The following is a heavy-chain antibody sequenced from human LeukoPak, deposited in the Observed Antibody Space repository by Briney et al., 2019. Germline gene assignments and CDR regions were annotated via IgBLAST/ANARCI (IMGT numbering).Heavy chain of an antibody. Sequence: GRSLRLSCAASGFTFSSYAMHWVRQAPGKGLEWVAVISYDGSNKYYADSVKGRFTISRDNSKNTLYLRMNSLRAEDTAVYYCARDHHGMDVWGQGTTVTVSS. J-gene: IGHJ6*02. CDR2: ISYDGSNK. V-gene: IGHV3-30-3*01. CDR3: ARDHHGMDV. CDR1: GFTFSSYA.